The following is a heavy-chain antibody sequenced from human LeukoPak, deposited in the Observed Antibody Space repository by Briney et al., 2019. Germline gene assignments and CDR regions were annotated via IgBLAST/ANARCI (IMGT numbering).Heavy chain of an antibody. V-gene: IGHV3-30-3*01. CDR1: GFTFSSYA. CDR3: ARVHLTTAMIYYYYGMDV. J-gene: IGHJ6*02. CDR2: ISYDGSNK. D-gene: IGHD5-18*01. Sequence: GGSLRLSCAASGFTFSSYAMHWVRQAPGKGLEWVAVISYDGSNKYYADSVKGRFTISRDNSKNTLYLQMNSLRAEDTAVYYCARVHLTTAMIYYYYGMDVWGQGTTVTVSS.